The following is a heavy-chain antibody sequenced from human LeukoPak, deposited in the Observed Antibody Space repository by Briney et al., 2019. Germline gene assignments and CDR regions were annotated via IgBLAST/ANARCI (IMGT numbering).Heavy chain of an antibody. V-gene: IGHV1-2*02. Sequence: ASVKVSCTASGYTFTVYYMHWVRQAPGQGLEWMGWINPNSGGTNYAQKFQGRVTMTRDTSISTAYMELSRLRSDDTAVYYCARRVAAGGTCMGYWGQGTLVTVSS. CDR2: INPNSGGT. CDR1: GYTFTVYY. D-gene: IGHD6-13*01. J-gene: IGHJ4*02. CDR3: ARRVAAGGTCMGY.